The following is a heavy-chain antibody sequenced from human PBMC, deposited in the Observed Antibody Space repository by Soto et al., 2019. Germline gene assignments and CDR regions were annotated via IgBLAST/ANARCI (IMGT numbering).Heavy chain of an antibody. D-gene: IGHD2-15*01. CDR1: GFTFSSYA. Sequence: QVQLVESGGGVVQPGRSLRLSCAASGFTFSSYAMHWVRQAPGKGLEWVAVISYDGSNKYYADSVKGRFTISRDNSKNALYLQKNSLRAEDTAVYYCARDPPIVVVVAATPTFDYWGQGTLVTVSS. CDR2: ISYDGSNK. CDR3: ARDPPIVVVVAATPTFDY. V-gene: IGHV3-30-3*01. J-gene: IGHJ4*02.